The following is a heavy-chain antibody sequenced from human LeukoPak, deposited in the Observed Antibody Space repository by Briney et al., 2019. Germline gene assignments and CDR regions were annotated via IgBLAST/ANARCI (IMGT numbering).Heavy chain of an antibody. D-gene: IGHD4-17*01. CDR2: IYWNDDK. V-gene: IGHV2-5*01. Sequence: SGPTLVKPTQTLTLTCTFSGFSLSTSGVGVGWIRQPPGKALGWLALIYWNDDKRYSPSLKSRLTITKDTSKNQVVLTMTNMDPVDTATYYCAHYGDYFSFFDYWGQGTLVTVSS. CDR3: AHYGDYFSFFDY. J-gene: IGHJ4*02. CDR1: GFSLSTSGVG.